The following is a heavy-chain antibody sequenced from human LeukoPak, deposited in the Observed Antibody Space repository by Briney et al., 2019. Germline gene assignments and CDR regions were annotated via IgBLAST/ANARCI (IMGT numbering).Heavy chain of an antibody. V-gene: IGHV3-30*02. CDR3: AKDREVVLLWFGEFDY. J-gene: IGHJ4*02. Sequence: PGGSLRLSCAASGFTFSSYGMHWVRQAPGKGLEWVAFIRYDGSNKYYADSVKGRFTISRDNSKNTLYLQMNSLRAEDTAVYYCAKDREVVLLWFGEFDYWGQGTLVTVSS. CDR2: IRYDGSNK. CDR1: GFTFSSYG. D-gene: IGHD3-10*01.